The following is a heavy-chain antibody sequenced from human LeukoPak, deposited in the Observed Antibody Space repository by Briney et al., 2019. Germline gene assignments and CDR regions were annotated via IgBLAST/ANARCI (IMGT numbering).Heavy chain of an antibody. D-gene: IGHD5-18*01. V-gene: IGHV4-39*01. Sequence: SETLSLTCTVSGGSISSSSYYWGWIRQPLGKGLEWIGSIYYSGSTYYNPSLKSRVTISVDTSKNQFSLKLSSVTAADTAVYYCARRGGYSYGLFDYWGQGTLVTVSS. J-gene: IGHJ4*02. CDR2: IYYSGST. CDR3: ARRGGYSYGLFDY. CDR1: GGSISSSSYY.